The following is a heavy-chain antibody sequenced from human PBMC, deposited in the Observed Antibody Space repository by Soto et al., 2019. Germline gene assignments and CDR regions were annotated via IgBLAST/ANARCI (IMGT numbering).Heavy chain of an antibody. J-gene: IGHJ6*02. D-gene: IGHD4-4*01. CDR1: GGTFSSYA. CDR3: ARGTTAREPTYYYYGMDV. V-gene: IGHV1-69*01. CDR2: IIPTFGTA. Sequence: QVQLVQSGAEVKKPGSSVKVSCKASGGTFSSYAISWVRQAPGQGLEWMGGIIPTFGTANYAQKFQGRVTITADESTSTAYMELSSLRSEDTAVYYCARGTTAREPTYYYYGMDVWGQGTTVTVSS.